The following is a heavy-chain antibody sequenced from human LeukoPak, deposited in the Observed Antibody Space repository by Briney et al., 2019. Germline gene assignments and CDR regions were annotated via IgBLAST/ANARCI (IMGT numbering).Heavy chain of an antibody. V-gene: IGHV3-23*01. D-gene: IGHD3-10*01. CDR3: AKGDYYDFDY. Sequence: GGSLRLSCAAAGFTFSNYGMNCVRQAPGKGLEWVSIITSGVGITYYADSVKGRFTISRDNSKNTLYLQMNSLRAEDTAVYYCAKGDYYDFDYWGQGTLVTVSS. CDR1: GFTFSNYG. J-gene: IGHJ4*02. CDR2: ITSGVGIT.